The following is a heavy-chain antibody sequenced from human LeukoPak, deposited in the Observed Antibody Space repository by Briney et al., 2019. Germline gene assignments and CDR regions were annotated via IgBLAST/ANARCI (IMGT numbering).Heavy chain of an antibody. V-gene: IGHV3-30*18. CDR2: MLYDGSNT. CDR3: AKPYYYGSRSYMDY. J-gene: IGHJ4*02. CDR1: EFTSSIYG. Sequence: PGWSLRLSCAASEFTSSIYGMHGVRQAPSNRLGMVTFMLYDGSNTYYADSVKCRFTIYRDNSKNMLYLQMNSLRAEDTAVYYCAKPYYYGSRSYMDYWGQGTLVTVSS. D-gene: IGHD3-10*01.